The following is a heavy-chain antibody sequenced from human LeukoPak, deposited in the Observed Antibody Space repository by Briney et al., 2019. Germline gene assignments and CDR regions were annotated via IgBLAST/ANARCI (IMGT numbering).Heavy chain of an antibody. D-gene: IGHD3/OR15-3a*01. CDR3: ARDSRWSGYSSFDY. CDR2: IIPIFGTA. J-gene: IGHJ4*02. V-gene: IGHV1-69*06. Sequence: ASVKVSCKASGGTFSSYAISWVRQAPGQGLEWMGGIIPIFGTANYAQKFQGRVTITADKSTSTAYMELSSLRSDDTAVYYCARDSRWSGYSSFDYWGQGTLVTVSS. CDR1: GGTFSSYA.